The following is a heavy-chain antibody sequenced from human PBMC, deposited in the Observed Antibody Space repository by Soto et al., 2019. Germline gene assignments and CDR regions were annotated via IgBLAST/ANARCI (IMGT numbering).Heavy chain of an antibody. V-gene: IGHV1-3*01. D-gene: IGHD4-17*01. Sequence: ASVTVSCGACGYAISSYSMHWVLQAPGQRLEWMGWINAGNGNTKYSQKFQGRVTITRDTSASTAYMELSSLRSEDTAVYYCARDRSVTHPDYLGQGTLVTVSS. CDR1: GYAISSYS. CDR3: ARDRSVTHPDY. J-gene: IGHJ4*02. CDR2: INAGNGNT.